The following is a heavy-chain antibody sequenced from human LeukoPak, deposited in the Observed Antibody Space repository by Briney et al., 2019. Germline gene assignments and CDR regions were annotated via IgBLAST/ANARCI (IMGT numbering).Heavy chain of an antibody. CDR2: INPNSGGT. CDR1: GYTFTGYY. CDR3: ARDRSSTNDY. Sequence: GASVKVSSKASGYTFTGYYMHWVRQAPGQGLEWMGWINPNSGGTNYAQKFQGRVTMTRDTSISTACMELSRLRSDDTAVYYCARDRSSTNDYWGQGTLVTVSS. D-gene: IGHD2-2*01. V-gene: IGHV1-2*02. J-gene: IGHJ4*02.